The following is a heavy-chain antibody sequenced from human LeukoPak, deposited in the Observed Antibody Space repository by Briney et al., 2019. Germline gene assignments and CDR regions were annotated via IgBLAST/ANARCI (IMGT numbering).Heavy chain of an antibody. V-gene: IGHV3-23*01. D-gene: IGHD6-19*01. CDR1: RFTFSSYS. J-gene: IGHJ1*01. CDR3: AKQWLPQQYFQH. Sequence: GGSLRLSCAASRFTFSSYSMNWVRQATGKGLEWVSATRSSDSSKYHADSVRGLFTISRDNSKNTLYLQMNSLRSEDTAVYYCAKQWLPQQYFQHWGQGNLVTVSS. CDR2: TRSSDSSK.